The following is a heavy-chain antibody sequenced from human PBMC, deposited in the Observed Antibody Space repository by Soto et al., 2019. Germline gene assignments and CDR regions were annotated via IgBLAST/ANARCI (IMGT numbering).Heavy chain of an antibody. J-gene: IGHJ4*02. Sequence: GGSLGLSCAASGFTFITYAMSWVRQAPGKGLEWVSTITGSGAGTYYADSVKGRFAISRDNSKKTLYLHMNSLRAEDTAVYYCAKVGKYCSSPRCSMFDYWGQGTLVTVYS. CDR3: AKVGKYCSSPRCSMFDY. CDR2: ITGSGAGT. CDR1: GFTFITYA. D-gene: IGHD2-2*01. V-gene: IGHV3-23*01.